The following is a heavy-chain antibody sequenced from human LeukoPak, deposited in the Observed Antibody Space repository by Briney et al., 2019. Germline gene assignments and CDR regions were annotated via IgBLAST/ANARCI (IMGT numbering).Heavy chain of an antibody. Sequence: VASVKVSCKASGGTFSSYAISWVRQAPGQGLEWMGGIIPIFGTANYAQKFQGRVTITADESTSTAYMELSSLRSEDTAVYYCARDPIIVVVPAARQYWFDPWGQGTLVTVSS. D-gene: IGHD2-2*01. CDR1: GGTFSSYA. CDR3: ARDPIIVVVPAARQYWFDP. V-gene: IGHV1-69*13. CDR2: IIPIFGTA. J-gene: IGHJ5*02.